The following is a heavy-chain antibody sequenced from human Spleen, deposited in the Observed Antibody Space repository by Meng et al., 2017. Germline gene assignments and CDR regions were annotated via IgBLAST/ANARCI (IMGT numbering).Heavy chain of an antibody. J-gene: IGHJ4*02. V-gene: IGHV4-4*07. D-gene: IGHD4-17*01. Sequence: QVRLQASGPGLVQPSDTLSLTCSVSGDSISNYYWNWLRQPAGKRLEWIGRTYVGGSTDYNPSLKSRVTVSVDTSKNQISLRLASVTAADTAVYFCARGSAGDYYFDSWGQGTLVTVSS. CDR3: ARGSAGDYYFDS. CDR1: GDSISNYY. CDR2: TYVGGST.